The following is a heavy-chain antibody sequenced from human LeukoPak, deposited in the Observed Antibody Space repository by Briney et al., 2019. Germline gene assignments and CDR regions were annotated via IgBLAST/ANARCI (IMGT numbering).Heavy chain of an antibody. CDR2: IRKKGYGETT. Sequence: GGSLRLSCTASGFSFGDDAWSWFRQAPGRGLEFVSFIRKKGYGETTDYAASVGGRFTISRDDAKSTAYLQMNSLRAEDTAVYYCARVWGSGSYSDYWGQGTLVTVSS. CDR3: ARVWGSGSYSDY. CDR1: GFSFGDDA. J-gene: IGHJ4*02. D-gene: IGHD1-26*01. V-gene: IGHV3-49*03.